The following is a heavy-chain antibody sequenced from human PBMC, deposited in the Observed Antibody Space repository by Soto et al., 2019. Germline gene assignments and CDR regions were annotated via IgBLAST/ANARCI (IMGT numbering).Heavy chain of an antibody. V-gene: IGHV1-3*01. Sequence: QVQLVQSGAEVKKPGASVKVSCKASGYTFTSYAMHWVRQAPGQRLDWMGWINAGTGNTKYSQKFQGRVTITRDTSASTAYMELSSLRSEDTAVYYCASDIGGWPDYWGQGTLVTVSS. CDR3: ASDIGGWPDY. CDR2: INAGTGNT. D-gene: IGHD1-26*01. CDR1: GYTFTSYA. J-gene: IGHJ4*02.